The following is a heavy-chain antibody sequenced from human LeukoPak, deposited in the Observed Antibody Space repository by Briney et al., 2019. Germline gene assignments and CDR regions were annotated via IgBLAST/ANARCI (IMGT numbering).Heavy chain of an antibody. CDR1: GFSLSGYW. J-gene: IGHJ4*02. D-gene: IGHD5-12*01. CDR2: LHADGNEK. Sequence: GGSLRLSCAAYGFSLSGYWMSWVRQAPGKGLEWVARLHADGNEKYFVHSVKRRFTVSRDNAKNSLYLQMNSLRVEDTAAYYCARGGYSFDYLGQGTLVTVSS. CDR3: ARGGYSFDY. V-gene: IGHV3-7*01.